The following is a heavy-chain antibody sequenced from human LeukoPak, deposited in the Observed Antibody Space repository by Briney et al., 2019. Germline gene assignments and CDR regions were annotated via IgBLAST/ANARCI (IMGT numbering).Heavy chain of an antibody. J-gene: IGHJ4*02. D-gene: IGHD2-2*01. Sequence: TGRSLRLSCAASGFTFSSYGMHWVRQAPGKGLEWVAVIWYDGSNKYYADSVKGRFTISRDNSKNTLYLQMNSLRAEDTAVYYCARVSRAQGFDYWGQGTLVTVSS. V-gene: IGHV3-33*01. CDR2: IWYDGSNK. CDR3: ARVSRAQGFDY. CDR1: GFTFSSYG.